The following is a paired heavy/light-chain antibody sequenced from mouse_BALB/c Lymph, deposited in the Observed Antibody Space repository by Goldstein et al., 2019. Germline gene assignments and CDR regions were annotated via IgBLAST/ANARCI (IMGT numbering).Light chain of an antibody. V-gene: IGKV4-57-1*01. Sequence: ENVLTQSPAIMSASPGEKVTMTCRASSSVSSSYLHWYQQKSGASPKLWIYSTSNLASGVPARFSGSGSGTSYSLTISSVEAEDAATYYCQQYSGYPLTFGAGTKLELK. CDR1: SSVSSSY. J-gene: IGKJ5*01. CDR2: STS. CDR3: QQYSGYPLT.
Heavy chain of an antibody. Sequence: QVQLKQSGPGLVQPSQSLSITCTVSGFSLTSYGVHWVRQSPGKGLEWLGVIWSGGSTDYNAAFISRLSISKDNSKSQVFFKMNSLQANDTAIYYCARKGLRLQAMDYWGQGTSVTVSS. V-gene: IGHV2-2*02. CDR1: GFSLTSYG. D-gene: IGHD1-2*01. J-gene: IGHJ4*01. CDR3: ARKGLRLQAMDY. CDR2: IWSGGST.